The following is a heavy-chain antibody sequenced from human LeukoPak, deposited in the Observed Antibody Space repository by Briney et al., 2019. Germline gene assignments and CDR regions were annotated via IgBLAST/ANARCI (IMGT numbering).Heavy chain of an antibody. Sequence: ASVKDSCKASGYTFTRYGITWVRQAPGQGLEWMGWISTYDGDTYYAQKFQGRVTMTRDTSTTTAYMELRGLRSDDTALYYCARDVLNRCIGGICPIDDWGQGTLVTVSS. V-gene: IGHV1-18*04. J-gene: IGHJ4*02. CDR3: ARDVLNRCIGGICPIDD. D-gene: IGHD2-15*01. CDR1: GYTFTRYG. CDR2: ISTYDGDT.